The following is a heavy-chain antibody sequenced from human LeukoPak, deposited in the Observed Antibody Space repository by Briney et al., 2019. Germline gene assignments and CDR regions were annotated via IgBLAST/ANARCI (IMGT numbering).Heavy chain of an antibody. CDR1: LGSISGYY. CDR3: ARQAYTPLWEFDY. CDR2: VSISGGP. V-gene: IGHV4-4*09. D-gene: IGHD1-26*01. J-gene: IGHJ4*02. Sequence: SETLSLACSVSLGSISGYYWSWIRQPPGKGLEWIGDVSISGGPRYNPSLKSRVTISVDTSKNQISLKLTPVTAAGTAVYYCARQAYTPLWEFDYWGQGTLVTVSS.